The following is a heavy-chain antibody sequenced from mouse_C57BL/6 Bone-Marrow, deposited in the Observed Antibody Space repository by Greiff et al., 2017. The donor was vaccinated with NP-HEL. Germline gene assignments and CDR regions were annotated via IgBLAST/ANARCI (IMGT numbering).Heavy chain of an antibody. Sequence: EVQVLESGGGLVKPGGSLKLSCAASGFTFSDYGMHWVRQAPEKGLEWVAYISSGSSTIYYADTVKGRFTISRDNAKNTLFLQMTSLRSEDTAMYYCASITTVVYWYFDVWGTGTTVTVSS. CDR3: ASITTVVYWYFDV. D-gene: IGHD1-1*01. J-gene: IGHJ1*03. CDR1: GFTFSDYG. V-gene: IGHV5-17*01. CDR2: ISSGSSTI.